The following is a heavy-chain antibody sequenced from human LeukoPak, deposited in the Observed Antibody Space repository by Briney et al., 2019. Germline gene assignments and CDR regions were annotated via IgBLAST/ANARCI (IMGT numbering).Heavy chain of an antibody. V-gene: IGHV3-48*01. CDR3: ARDQAYSFDY. CDR1: GFTFSSFK. D-gene: IGHD4-11*01. J-gene: IGHJ4*02. CDR2: IGSSSSPI. Sequence: PGGSLRLSCAAAGFTFSSFKMTWVRQAPEKGLEWVSYIGSSSSPIYYADSVKGRFTISRDNAKNSLYLQMDSLRAEDTAVYYCARDQAYSFDYWGQGTLVTVSS.